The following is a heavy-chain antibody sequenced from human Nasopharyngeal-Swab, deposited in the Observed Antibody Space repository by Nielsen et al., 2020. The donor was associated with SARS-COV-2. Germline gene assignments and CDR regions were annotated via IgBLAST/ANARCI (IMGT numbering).Heavy chain of an antibody. D-gene: IGHD6-6*01. CDR2: IYSGGST. V-gene: IGHV3-53*01. CDR3: ARGISSSLY. Sequence: WIRQPPGKGLEWVSVIYSGGSTYYADSVKGRFTISRDNSKNTLYLQMNSLRAEDTAVYYCARGISSSLYWGQGTLGHRLL. J-gene: IGHJ4*02.